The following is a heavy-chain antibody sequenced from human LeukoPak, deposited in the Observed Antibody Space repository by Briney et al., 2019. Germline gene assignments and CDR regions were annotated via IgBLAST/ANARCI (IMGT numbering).Heavy chain of an antibody. CDR2: FDPEDGET. CDR1: GYTFTSYG. Sequence: ASVKVSCKASGYTFTSYGISWVRQAPGNGLEWMGGFDPEDGETIYAQKFQGRVTMTEDTSTDTAYMELSSLRSEDTAVYYCATEVVGATSYYFDYWGQGTLVTVSS. V-gene: IGHV1-24*01. J-gene: IGHJ4*02. D-gene: IGHD1-26*01. CDR3: ATEVVGATSYYFDY.